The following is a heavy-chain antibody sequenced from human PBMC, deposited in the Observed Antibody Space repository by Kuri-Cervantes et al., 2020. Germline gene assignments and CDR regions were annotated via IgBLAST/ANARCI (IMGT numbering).Heavy chain of an antibody. CDR1: GFTFSSYA. D-gene: IGHD6-13*01. Sequence: GGSLRLSCAASGFTFSSYAMSWVRQAPGKGLEWVSAISGSGGSTYYADSVKGRFTISRDNAKNSLYLQMNSLRDEDTAVYYCARKGESSSWYPWDWFDPWGQGTLVPSPQ. CDR3: ARKGESSSWYPWDWFDP. CDR2: ISGSGGST. V-gene: IGHV3-23*01. J-gene: IGHJ5*02.